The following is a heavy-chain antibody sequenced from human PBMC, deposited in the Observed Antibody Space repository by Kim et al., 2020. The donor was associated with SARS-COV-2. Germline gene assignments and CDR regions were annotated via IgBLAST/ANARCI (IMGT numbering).Heavy chain of an antibody. D-gene: IGHD3-10*01. Sequence: QTFQGRVTITADESTSTAYMELSSLRSEDTAVYYCARGARITMVRGPFDYWGQGTLVTVSS. CDR3: ARGARITMVRGPFDY. J-gene: IGHJ4*02. V-gene: IGHV1-69*01.